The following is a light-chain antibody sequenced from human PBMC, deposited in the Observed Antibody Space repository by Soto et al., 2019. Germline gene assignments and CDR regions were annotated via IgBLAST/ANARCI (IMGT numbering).Light chain of an antibody. CDR2: GAS. J-gene: IGKJ1*01. V-gene: IGKV3-20*01. CDR3: QQYGSSPRT. CDR1: QSVSNNY. Sequence: EIVLSQSPGTLSLSPGERATLSCRASQSVSNNYLAWYQHKPGLAPRLLVYGASSRATGIPDRFSGSGSGTDFTLTISRLEPEDFAVYYCQQYGSSPRTFDQGTKVDIK.